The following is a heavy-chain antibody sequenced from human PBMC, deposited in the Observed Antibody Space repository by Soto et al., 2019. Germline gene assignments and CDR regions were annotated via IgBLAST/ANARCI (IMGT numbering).Heavy chain of an antibody. V-gene: IGHV5-51*01. D-gene: IGHD3-22*01. CDR1: GYSFNSYW. CDR3: ARCQDYSDSRGYYADY. Sequence: EVQLVQSGAEVKKPGESLKISCKGSGYSFNSYWIGGVRQVPGKGLEWVGIIYPTDSDTTYSPSFQGQVTISVDKSITTAYLQWSSLNTSDTAIYYCARCQDYSDSRGYYADYWGQGTLVTVSS. CDR2: IYPTDSDT. J-gene: IGHJ4*02.